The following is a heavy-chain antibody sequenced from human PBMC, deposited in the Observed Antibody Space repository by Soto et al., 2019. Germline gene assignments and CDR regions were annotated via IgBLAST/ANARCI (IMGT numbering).Heavy chain of an antibody. CDR2: FDPEDGET. J-gene: IGHJ4*02. D-gene: IGHD5-12*01. CDR3: ATVSSGYSGYEPFDY. CDR1: GYTLTELS. Sequence: ASVKVSCKVSGYTLTELSTHWVRQAPGKGLEWMGGFDPEDGETIYAQKFQGRVTMTEDTSTDTAYMELSSLRSEDTAVYYCATVSSGYSGYEPFDYWGQGTLVTVSS. V-gene: IGHV1-24*01.